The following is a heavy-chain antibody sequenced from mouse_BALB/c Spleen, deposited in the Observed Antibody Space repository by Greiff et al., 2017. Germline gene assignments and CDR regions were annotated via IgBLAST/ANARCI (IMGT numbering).Heavy chain of an antibody. CDR3: ARDGSHYYAMDY. Sequence: EVQGVESGGGLVKPGGSLKLSCAASGFTFSSYAMSWVRQTPEKRLEWVATISSGGSYTYYPDSVKGRFTISRDNAKNTLYLQMSSLRSEDTAMYYCARDGSHYYAMDYWGQGTSVTVSS. J-gene: IGHJ4*01. CDR2: ISSGGSYT. CDR1: GFTFSSYA. V-gene: IGHV5-9-3*01. D-gene: IGHD2-3*01.